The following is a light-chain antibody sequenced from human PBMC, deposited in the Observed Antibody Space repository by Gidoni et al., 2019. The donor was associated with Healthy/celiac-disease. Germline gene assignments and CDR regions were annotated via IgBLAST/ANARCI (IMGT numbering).Light chain of an antibody. CDR3: CSYAGSSTVV. CDR2: EGS. Sequence: HFSLTQPASVSGSPGQSITISCTGTSSDVGSYNLVSWYQQHPGKAPKLMIYEGSKRPLGVSNRFSGSKSGNTASLTISGLQAEDEADYYCCSYAGSSTVVFGGGTKLTVL. V-gene: IGLV2-23*01. CDR1: SSDVGSYNL. J-gene: IGLJ2*01.